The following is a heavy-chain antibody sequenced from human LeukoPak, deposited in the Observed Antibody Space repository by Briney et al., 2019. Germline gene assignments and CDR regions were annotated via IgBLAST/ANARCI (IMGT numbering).Heavy chain of an antibody. CDR1: GGSISSGGYY. D-gene: IGHD6-13*01. V-gene: IGHV4-30-2*01. J-gene: IGHJ3*02. Sequence: PSETLSLTCTVSGGSISSGGYYWSWIRQPPGKGLEWLGYIYHSGSTYYNPSLKSRVTISVDRSKNQFSLKLSSVTAADTAVYYCARGPARSYSSSPSFAFDIWGQGTMVTVSS. CDR3: ARGPARSYSSSPSFAFDI. CDR2: IYHSGST.